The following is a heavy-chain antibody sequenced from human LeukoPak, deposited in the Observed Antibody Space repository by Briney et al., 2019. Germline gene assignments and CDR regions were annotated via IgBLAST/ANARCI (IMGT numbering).Heavy chain of an antibody. D-gene: IGHD1-14*01. J-gene: IGHJ4*02. CDR3: ARDSYT. CDR1: GGSISSHY. CDR2: IYYSGST. Sequence: KPSETLSLTCTVSGGSISSHYWSWIRQPPGKGLEWIGYIYYSGSTNYNPSLKSRVTISVDTSKNQFSLKLSSVTAADTAVYYCARDSYTWGQGTLVTVSS. V-gene: IGHV4-59*11.